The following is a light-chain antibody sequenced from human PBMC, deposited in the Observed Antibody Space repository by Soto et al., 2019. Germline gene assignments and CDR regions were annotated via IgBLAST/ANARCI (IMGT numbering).Light chain of an antibody. Sequence: EYVLTQSPATLSLSPRERATLSCRASPSGSNCLAWYQQRPGQAPRLHVYDPSNRATGIPARFSASGAGTDFTLAISSLEPEDFAVYYCQQRRVWPRTCGGGHKVEIK. CDR1: PSGSNC. J-gene: IGKJ4*01. CDR2: DPS. V-gene: IGKV3-11*01. CDR3: QQRRVWPRT.